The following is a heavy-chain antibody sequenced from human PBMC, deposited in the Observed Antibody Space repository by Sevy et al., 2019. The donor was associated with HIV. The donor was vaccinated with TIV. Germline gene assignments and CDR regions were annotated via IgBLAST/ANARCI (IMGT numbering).Heavy chain of an antibody. Sequence: ASVKVSCKASSFTFTNSAVQWVRQARGQRLEWIGWIVVGSGDTNYAHNFQERVTISRDMSTATVSMKMSGLRSEDTAVYYCAAGSRGSCSGRSCSVENGMDVWGPGTTVTVSS. CDR1: SFTFTNSA. CDR3: AAGSRGSCSGRSCSVENGMDV. J-gene: IGHJ6*02. V-gene: IGHV1-58*01. CDR2: IVVGSGDT. D-gene: IGHD2-15*01.